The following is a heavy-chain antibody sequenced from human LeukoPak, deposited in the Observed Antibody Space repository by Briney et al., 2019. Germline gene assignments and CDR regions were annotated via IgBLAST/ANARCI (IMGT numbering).Heavy chain of an antibody. V-gene: IGHV4-59*12. J-gene: IGHJ6*03. CDR1: GGSISSYY. CDR2: IYYSGST. CDR3: ARRTGTLYMDV. D-gene: IGHD1-1*01. Sequence: SETLSLTCTVSGGSISSYYWSWIRQPPGKGLEWIGYIYYSGSTNYNPSLKSRVTISVDTSKNQFSLKLSSVTAADTAVYYCARRTGTLYMDVWGKGTTVTVSS.